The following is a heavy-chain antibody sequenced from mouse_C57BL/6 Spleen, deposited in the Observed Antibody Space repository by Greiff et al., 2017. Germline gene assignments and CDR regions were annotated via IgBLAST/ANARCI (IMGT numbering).Heavy chain of an antibody. V-gene: IGHV1-82*01. CDR3: AGEGLHPWCAY. J-gene: IGHJ3*01. CDR1: GYAFSSSW. CDR2: IYPGDGDT. Sequence: QVQLQQSGPELVKPGASVKISCKASGYAFSSSWMNWVKQRPGTGLEWIGRIYPGDGDTNYNGKFKGKATLTADKSSSTAYMQLSSLTSEDSAVYFCAGEGLHPWCAYWGQGTLVTVSA. D-gene: IGHD2-4*01.